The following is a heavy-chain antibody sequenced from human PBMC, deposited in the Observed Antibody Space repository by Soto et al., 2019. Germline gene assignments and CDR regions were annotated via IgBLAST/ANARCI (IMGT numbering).Heavy chain of an antibody. CDR1: VGSFSGYY. CDR3: ARGLVATLRGGYYYYGMDV. V-gene: IGHV4-34*01. D-gene: IGHD5-12*01. CDR2: INHSGST. J-gene: IGHJ6*01. Sequence: PSETLCLTCAFYVGSFSGYYWSWIRQPPGKGLEWIGEINHSGSTNYNPSLKSRVTISVDTSKNQFSLKLSSVTAADTAVYYCARGLVATLRGGYYYYGMDVWGQGTTVTVSS.